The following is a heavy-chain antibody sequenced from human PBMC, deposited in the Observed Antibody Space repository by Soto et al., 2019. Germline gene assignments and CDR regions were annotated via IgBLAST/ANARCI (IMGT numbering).Heavy chain of an antibody. CDR1: GFAISRGYY. CDR3: AREKVGTTFFDN. CDR2: IYPSVSS. V-gene: IGHV4-38-2*02. J-gene: IGHJ4*02. Sequence: ETLSLTCSVSGFAISRGYYWSWVRQPPGKGLEWIGSIYPSVSSYHNPSLATRLRLSIDTSKNQFTLNLTSVTAADTALYFCAREKVGTTFFDNWGQGIQVTVSS. D-gene: IGHD1-1*01.